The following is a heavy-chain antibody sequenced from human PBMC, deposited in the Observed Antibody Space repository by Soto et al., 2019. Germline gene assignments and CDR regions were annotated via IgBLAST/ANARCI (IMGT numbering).Heavy chain of an antibody. CDR2: IIPIFGTA. D-gene: IGHD3-22*01. Sequence: QVQLVQSGAEVKKPGSSVKVSCKASGGTISSYAISWVRQAPGQGLEWMGGIIPIFGTANYAQKFQGRVTITADESTSTAYMELSSLRSEDTAVYYCARGGSDYYDSSGSPTFDYWGQGTLVTVSS. CDR3: ARGGSDYYDSSGSPTFDY. V-gene: IGHV1-69*01. CDR1: GGTISSYA. J-gene: IGHJ4*02.